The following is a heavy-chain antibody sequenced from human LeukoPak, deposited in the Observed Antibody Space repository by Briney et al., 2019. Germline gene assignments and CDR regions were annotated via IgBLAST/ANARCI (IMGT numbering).Heavy chain of an antibody. D-gene: IGHD6-19*01. CDR1: GGSISSSSYY. V-gene: IGHV4-61*01. CDR3: ARIAVAGTGYAFDI. CDR2: IYYSGST. Sequence: SETLSLTCTVSGGSISSSSYYWSWIRQPPGKGLEWTGYIYYSGSTNYNPSLKSRVTISVDTSKNQFSLKLSSVTAAGTAVYYCARIAVAGTGYAFDIWGQGTMVTVSS. J-gene: IGHJ3*02.